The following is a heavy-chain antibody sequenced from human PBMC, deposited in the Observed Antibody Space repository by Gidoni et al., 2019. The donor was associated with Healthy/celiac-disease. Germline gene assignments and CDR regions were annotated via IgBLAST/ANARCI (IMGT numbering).Heavy chain of an antibody. CDR1: GVSISIGGYY. D-gene: IGHD2-15*01. CDR3: ARGLVVVVAPTYFDY. Sequence: QVQLQESGPGLVKPSHTLSLTSTFSGVSISIGGYYWSWIRQHPGKGLEWIGYIYYRGSTYYNPSLKSRVTISVDTSKNQFSLKLSSVTAADTAVYYCARGLVVVVAPTYFDYWGQGTLVNVSS. CDR2: IYYRGST. V-gene: IGHV4-31*03. J-gene: IGHJ4*02.